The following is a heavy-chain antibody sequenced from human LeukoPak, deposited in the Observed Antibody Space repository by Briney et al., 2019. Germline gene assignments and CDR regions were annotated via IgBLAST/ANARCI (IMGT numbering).Heavy chain of an antibody. Sequence: PGGSLRLSCAASGFTFSSYAMSWVRQAPGKGLEWVSAISGGGGSTYYADSVKGRFTISRDYSKNTLYLQMNSLRVEDTAVYYCAKIIYCTNGVCYDAFDMWGQGTMVTVSS. J-gene: IGHJ3*02. CDR2: ISGGGGST. V-gene: IGHV3-23*01. D-gene: IGHD2-8*01. CDR1: GFTFSSYA. CDR3: AKIIYCTNGVCYDAFDM.